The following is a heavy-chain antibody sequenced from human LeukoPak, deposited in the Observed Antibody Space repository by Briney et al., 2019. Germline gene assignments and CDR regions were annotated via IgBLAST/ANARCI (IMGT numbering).Heavy chain of an antibody. CDR2: INPDSGGT. V-gene: IGHV1-2*02. CDR3: ARRIDRGWGSMFDP. CDR1: GGTFSSYA. D-gene: IGHD3-16*01. J-gene: IGHJ5*02. Sequence: ASVKVSCKASGGTFSSYATSWVRQAPGQGLEWMGWINPDSGGTNYAQKFQGRVTMTRDTSINTAYMELSRLRSDDTAVYYCARRIDRGWGSMFDPWGQGTLVTVSS.